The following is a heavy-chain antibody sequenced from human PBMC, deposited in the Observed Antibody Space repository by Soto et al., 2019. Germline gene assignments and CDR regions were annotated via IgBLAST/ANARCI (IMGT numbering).Heavy chain of an antibody. V-gene: IGHV1-69*13. CDR2: IIPIFGTA. D-gene: IGHD6-6*01. J-gene: IGHJ5*02. Sequence: SVKVSCKASGGTFSSYAISWVRQAPGQGLEWMGGIIPIFGTANYAQKFQGRVTITADESTSTAYMELSSLRSEDTAVYYCAREKGIAARSWFDPWGQGTLVTVSS. CDR1: GGTFSSYA. CDR3: AREKGIAARSWFDP.